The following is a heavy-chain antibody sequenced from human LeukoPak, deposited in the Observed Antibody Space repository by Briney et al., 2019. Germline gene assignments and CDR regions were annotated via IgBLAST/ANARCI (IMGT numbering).Heavy chain of an antibody. V-gene: IGHV3-53*01. CDR2: IYSGGST. CDR1: GFTVSSNY. CDR3: ARDRVVTPYNWFDP. Sequence: PGGSLRLSCAASGFTVSSNYMSWARQAPGKGLEWVSIIYSGGSTYYADSVKGRFTISRDNHVNTLYLQMDILRAEDTAVYYCARDRVVTPYNWFDPWGQGTLVTVSS. D-gene: IGHD4-23*01. J-gene: IGHJ5*02.